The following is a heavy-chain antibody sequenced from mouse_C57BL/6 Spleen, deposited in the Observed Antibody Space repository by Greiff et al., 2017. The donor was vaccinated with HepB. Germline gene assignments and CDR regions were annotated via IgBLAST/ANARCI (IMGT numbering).Heavy chain of an antibody. CDR3: VRDYGNYAWFAY. CDR1: GFSFNTYA. J-gene: IGHJ3*01. CDR2: IRSKSNNYAT. V-gene: IGHV10-1*01. Sequence: DVHLVESGGGLVQPKGSLKLSCAASGFSFNTYAMNWVRQAPGKGLEWVARIRSKSNNYATYYADSVKDRFTISRDDSESMLYLQMNNLKTEDTAMYYCVRDYGNYAWFAYWGHGTLVTVSA. D-gene: IGHD2-1*01.